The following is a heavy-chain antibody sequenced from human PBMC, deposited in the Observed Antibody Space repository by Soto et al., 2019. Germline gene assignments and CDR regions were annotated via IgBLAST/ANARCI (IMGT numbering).Heavy chain of an antibody. CDR2: INPNSGGT. CDR3: ASTSIAARYYYYGMDV. J-gene: IGHJ6*02. V-gene: IGHV1-2*02. Sequence: GASVKVSCKASGYTFTGYYMHWVRQAPGQGLEWMGWINPNSGGTNYAQKFQGRVTMTRDTSISTAYMELSSLRSEDTAVYYCASTSIAARYYYYGMDVWGQGTTVTVSS. CDR1: GYTFTGYY. D-gene: IGHD6-6*01.